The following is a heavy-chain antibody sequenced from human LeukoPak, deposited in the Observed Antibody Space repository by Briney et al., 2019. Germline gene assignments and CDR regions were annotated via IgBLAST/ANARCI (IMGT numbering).Heavy chain of an antibody. CDR2: INQEGSDK. D-gene: IGHD3-10*01. V-gene: IGHV3-7*01. J-gene: IGHJ6*02. Sequence: RSGGSLRLFCAASGFSLSNYWMSWARQAPGKGLEWVSNINQEGSDKYYVDSVMGRFPISKDNAKNSVYLQMNSLRPEDTAIYYCAWYGVTHGLDVWGQGTTVTVSS. CDR1: GFSLSNYW. CDR3: AWYGVTHGLDV.